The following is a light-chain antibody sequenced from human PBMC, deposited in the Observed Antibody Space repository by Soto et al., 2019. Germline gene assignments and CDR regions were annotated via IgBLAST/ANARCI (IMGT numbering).Light chain of an antibody. J-gene: IGKJ1*01. CDR1: QTISSW. CDR2: KAS. V-gene: IGKV1-5*03. Sequence: DIQMTQSPSTLSGSVGDRVTITCRASQTISSWLAWYQQKPGKAPKLLIYKASTLKSGVPSRFSGSGSGTEFPLTISSLQPDDFATYYCQDYNSWTFGQGTKVDI. CDR3: QDYNSWT.